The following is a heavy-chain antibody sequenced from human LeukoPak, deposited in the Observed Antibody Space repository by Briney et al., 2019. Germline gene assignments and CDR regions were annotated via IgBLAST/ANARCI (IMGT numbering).Heavy chain of an antibody. V-gene: IGHV4-38-2*02. CDR3: ATVMEYQLLWYDY. J-gene: IGHJ4*02. CDR1: GYSISSGYY. Sequence: SETLSLTCTVSGYSISSGYYWGWIRQPPGKGLEWIGSIYHSGSTYYNPSLKSRVTISVDTSKNQFSLKLSSVTAADTAVYYCATVMEYQLLWYDYWGQGTLVTVSS. D-gene: IGHD2-2*01. CDR2: IYHSGST.